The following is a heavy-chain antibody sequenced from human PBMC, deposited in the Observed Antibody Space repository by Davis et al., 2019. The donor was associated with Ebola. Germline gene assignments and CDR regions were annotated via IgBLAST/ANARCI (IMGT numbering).Heavy chain of an antibody. CDR2: IYYSGST. CDR3: AGGLAMTTGGADF. V-gene: IGHV4-59*08. CDR1: GGSISSYY. Sequence: SETLSLTCTVSGGSISSYYWSWIRQLPGKGLEWIGYIYYSGSTNYNPSLKSRVTISVDTSKNQFSLKLSSVTAADTAVYYCAGGLAMTTGGADFWGQGTLVTVSS. J-gene: IGHJ4*02. D-gene: IGHD4-11*01.